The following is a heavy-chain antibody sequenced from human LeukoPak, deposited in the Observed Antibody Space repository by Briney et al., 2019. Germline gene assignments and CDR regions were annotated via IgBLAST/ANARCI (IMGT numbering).Heavy chain of an antibody. CDR1: GLTFSSFA. CDR3: AKEKVVDLIRAFDI. Sequence: PGGSLRLSCAASGLTFSSFAMSWVRQAPGQGLEWFSTISGSGGMTYYADSVKVRFTISRDNSKNTLYLQMKSLRAEDQALYYCAKEKVVDLIRAFDIWGQGTMVTVSS. D-gene: IGHD2-15*01. CDR2: ISGSGGMT. J-gene: IGHJ3*02. V-gene: IGHV3-23*01.